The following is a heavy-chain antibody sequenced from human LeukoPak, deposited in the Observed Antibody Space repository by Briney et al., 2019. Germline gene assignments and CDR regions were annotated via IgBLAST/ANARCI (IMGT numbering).Heavy chain of an antibody. D-gene: IGHD5-24*01. CDR3: AREGLWLQYYFDY. Sequence: PSETLSLTCAAYGGTFSGYYWSWIRQPPGKGLEWIGEISHSGSTNYNPYLKSRVTISVDTPKHQFSLKLSSVTAADTAVYYCAREGLWLQYYFDYWGQGTLVTVSS. CDR1: GGTFSGYY. CDR2: ISHSGST. V-gene: IGHV4-34*01. J-gene: IGHJ4*02.